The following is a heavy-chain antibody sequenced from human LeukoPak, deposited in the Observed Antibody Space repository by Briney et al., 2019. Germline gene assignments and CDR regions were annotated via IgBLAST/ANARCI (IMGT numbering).Heavy chain of an antibody. D-gene: IGHD2-15*01. CDR2: INPNSGGT. V-gene: IGHV1-2*02. Sequence: ASVKVSCKASGYTFTGYYMHWVRQAPGQGLEWMGWINPNSGGTNYAQKFQGRVTMTRDTSISTAYMELSRLRSDDTAVYYCARDPHYCSGGSCYLYDYWGQGTLVTVSS. J-gene: IGHJ4*02. CDR3: ARDPHYCSGGSCYLYDY. CDR1: GYTFTGYY.